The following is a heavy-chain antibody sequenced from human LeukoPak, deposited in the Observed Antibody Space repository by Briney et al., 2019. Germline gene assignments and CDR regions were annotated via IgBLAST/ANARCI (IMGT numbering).Heavy chain of an antibody. J-gene: IGHJ4*02. V-gene: IGHV5-51*01. CDR1: AYSFTSYW. CDR3: ARAPLRYFDY. CDR2: IHPGDSDT. Sequence: VESPQISCKGSAYSFTSYWIGWVRQMPGKGLEWMGVIHPGDSDTRYSPSFQGQVTISADKSISTAFLQWSSLKASDTAMYYCARAPLRYFDYWGQGTLVSVSS.